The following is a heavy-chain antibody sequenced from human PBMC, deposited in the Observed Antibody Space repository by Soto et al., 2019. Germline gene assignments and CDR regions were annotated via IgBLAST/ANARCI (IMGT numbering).Heavy chain of an antibody. CDR3: ASVRGGYYYAMDV. Sequence: SETLSLTCTVSGGSIRSSGYYWTWIRQPPGQGLEWIGYIYYSGLAYYNPSLRSRVTISVDTSKNQFSLNLSSVTAADTAVYYCASVRGGYYYAMDVWGQGTTVTVSS. J-gene: IGHJ6*02. V-gene: IGHV4-30-4*01. CDR1: GGSIRSSGYY. CDR2: IYYSGLA. D-gene: IGHD3-10*02.